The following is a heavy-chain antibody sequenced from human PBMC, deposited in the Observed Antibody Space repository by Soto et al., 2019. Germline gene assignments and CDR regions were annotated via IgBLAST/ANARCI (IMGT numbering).Heavy chain of an antibody. D-gene: IGHD1-7*01. CDR1: GGSISSGGYY. CDR3: AREYNWNSIYYGMDV. CDR2: IYYSGST. V-gene: IGHV4-31*03. Sequence: QVQLQESGPGLVKPSQTLSLTCTVSGGSISSGGYYWSWIRQHPGKGLEWIGYIYYSGSTYYNPSLKSRVTISVDTSKNQFSLKLSSVTAADTAVYYCAREYNWNSIYYGMDVWGQGTTVTVSS. J-gene: IGHJ6*02.